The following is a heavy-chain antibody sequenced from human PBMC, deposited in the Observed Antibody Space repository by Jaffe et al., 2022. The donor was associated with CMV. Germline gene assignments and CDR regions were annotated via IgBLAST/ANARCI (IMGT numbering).Heavy chain of an antibody. V-gene: IGHV3-23*01. CDR1: EFTFTIFP. J-gene: IGHJ6*02. CDR2: VVGSGGHT. Sequence: EGHLLASGGGLVQPGGSLRVSCAASEFTFTIFPMSWVRQAPGKGLEWVSSVVGSGGHTYYADSVQGRFTISRDNSKNTLYLQMDSLRDEDTAIYYCAKGGYYYNLDVWGQGASVTVSS. CDR3: AKGGYYYNLDV.